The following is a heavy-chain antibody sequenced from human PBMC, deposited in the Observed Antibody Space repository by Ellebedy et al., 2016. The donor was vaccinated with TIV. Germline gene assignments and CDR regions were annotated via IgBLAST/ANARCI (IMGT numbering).Heavy chain of an antibody. CDR2: INAGNGNT. CDR1: GYTFTSYA. CDR3: ARMDWETVAGTPLPIHYYFDY. V-gene: IGHV1-3*01. D-gene: IGHD6-19*01. J-gene: IGHJ4*02. Sequence: ASVKVSCKASGYTFTSYAMHWVRQAPGQRLEWMGWINAGNGNTKYSQKFQGRVTITRDTSASTAYMELSSLRSEDTAVYYCARMDWETVAGTPLPIHYYFDYWGQGTLVTVSS.